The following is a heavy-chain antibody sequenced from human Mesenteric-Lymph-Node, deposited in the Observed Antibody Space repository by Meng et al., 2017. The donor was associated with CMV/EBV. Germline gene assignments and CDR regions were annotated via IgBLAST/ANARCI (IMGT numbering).Heavy chain of an antibody. Sequence: SETLSLTCTVSGGSISSGDYYWSWLRQPPGKGLEWIGYTYYSGSTYYNPSLKSRVTISVDTSKNQFSLKLSSVTAADTAVYYCARGGPYYYDSSGYPWGQGTLVTVSS. D-gene: IGHD3-22*01. V-gene: IGHV4-30-4*08. CDR2: TYYSGST. CDR3: ARGGPYYYDSSGYP. CDR1: GGSISSGDYY. J-gene: IGHJ5*02.